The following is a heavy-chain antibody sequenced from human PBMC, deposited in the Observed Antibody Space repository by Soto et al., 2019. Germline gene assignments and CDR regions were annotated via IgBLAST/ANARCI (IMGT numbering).Heavy chain of an antibody. CDR3: AKGSRGYTTYYFAY. CDR1: EFSFGGYA. CDR2: ISGSGASA. J-gene: IGHJ4*02. Sequence: EVQLLESGGGLVQPGGSLRLSCAASEFSFGGYAMSWVRQAPGKGLEWVSSISGSGASAFYADSVRGRFTISRDNTRNTVSLQMNSLRAEDTALYYCAKGSRGYTTYYFAYWGQGTRITVSS. V-gene: IGHV3-23*01. D-gene: IGHD5-18*01.